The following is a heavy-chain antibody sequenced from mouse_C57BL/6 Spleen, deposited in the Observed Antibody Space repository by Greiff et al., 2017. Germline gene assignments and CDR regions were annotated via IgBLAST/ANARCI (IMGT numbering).Heavy chain of an antibody. CDR2: IWSGGST. Sequence: QVQLQQSGPGLVQPSQSLSITCTVSGFSLTSYGVHWVRQSPGKGLEWLGVIWSGGSTDSNAAFISRLSISKDNSKSQVFFKMNILQADDTAVYYGARPYSNYVGYAMDYWGQGTSVTVSS. CDR1: GFSLTSYG. D-gene: IGHD2-5*01. CDR3: ARPYSNYVGYAMDY. J-gene: IGHJ4*01. V-gene: IGHV2-2*01.